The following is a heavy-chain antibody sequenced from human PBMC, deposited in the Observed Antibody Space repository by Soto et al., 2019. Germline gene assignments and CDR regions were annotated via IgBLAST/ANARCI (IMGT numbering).Heavy chain of an antibody. CDR1: GVSISSSIHY. V-gene: IGHV4-39*01. CDR3: ARNALQNEFDL. Sequence: PSETLSLTCSVSGVSISSSIHYWAWIRHAPGQGLEWIGSGYQSGNTYYNPSLRNRVAVSVDTSTNQISLRVKSVTASDTGVYFCARNALQNEFDLWGQGTTVTVYS. J-gene: IGHJ4*02. D-gene: IGHD2-8*01. CDR2: GYQSGNT.